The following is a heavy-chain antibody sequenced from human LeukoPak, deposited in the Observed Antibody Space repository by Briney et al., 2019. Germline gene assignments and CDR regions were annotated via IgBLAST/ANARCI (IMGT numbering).Heavy chain of an antibody. V-gene: IGHV4-34*01. CDR3: ARGKRGRIMNTFGGALMDV. D-gene: IGHD3-16*01. J-gene: IGHJ6*03. CDR2: INHSGRT. CDR1: GGSFSGFY. Sequence: KSSETLSLTCAVDGGSFSGFYWSWIRQPPGKGLGWIGEINHSGRTNYNPSLKSRATISVDTSKNQFSLKLSSVTAADTAVYYCARGKRGRIMNTFGGALMDVWGKGTTVTVSS.